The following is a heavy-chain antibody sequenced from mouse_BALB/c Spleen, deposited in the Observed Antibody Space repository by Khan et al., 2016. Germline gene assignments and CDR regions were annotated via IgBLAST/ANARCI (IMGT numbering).Heavy chain of an antibody. CDR3: ARYYSHIYWYFDV. V-gene: IGHV3-8*02. Sequence: EVKLLESGPSLVKPSQTLSLTCSVTGDSITSGYWNWIRKFPGNKLEYMGYISYSGSTYYNPSLKSRISITRDTSKNQYYLQLNSVTTEDTATYXCARYYSHIYWYFDVWGAGTTVTVSS. CDR2: ISYSGST. J-gene: IGHJ1*01. CDR1: GDSITSGY. D-gene: IGHD2-12*01.